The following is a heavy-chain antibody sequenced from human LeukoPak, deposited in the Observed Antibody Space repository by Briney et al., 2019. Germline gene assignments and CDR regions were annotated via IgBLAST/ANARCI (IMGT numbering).Heavy chain of an antibody. J-gene: IGHJ4*02. CDR2: ISSSSSYI. V-gene: IGHV3-21*01. CDR3: ARDREGAGTADY. Sequence: GGSLRLSCAASGFTFSSYSMNWVRQAPGKGLEWVSSISSSSSYIYYADTVKGRFTISRDNAKNSLYLQMNSLRAEDTAVYYCARDREGAGTADYWGQGTLGTVS. CDR1: GFTFSSYS. D-gene: IGHD6-13*01.